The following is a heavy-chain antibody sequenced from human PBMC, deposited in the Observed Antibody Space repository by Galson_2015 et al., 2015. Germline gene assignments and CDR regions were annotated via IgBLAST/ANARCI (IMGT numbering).Heavy chain of an antibody. CDR2: ISYDGSNK. CDR1: GFTFSSYG. D-gene: IGHD3-3*01. CDR3: AKEEEYDFWSGLDY. V-gene: IGHV3-30*18. J-gene: IGHJ4*02. Sequence: SLRLSCAASGFTFSSYGMHWVRQAPGKGLEWVAVISYDGSNKYYADSVKGRFTISRDNSKNTLYLQMNSLRAEDTAVYYCAKEEEYDFWSGLDYWGQGTLVTVSS.